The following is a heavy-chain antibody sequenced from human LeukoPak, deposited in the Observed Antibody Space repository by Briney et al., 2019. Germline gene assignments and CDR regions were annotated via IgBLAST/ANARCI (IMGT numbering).Heavy chain of an antibody. CDR1: GDSMNSSNW. CDR3: ARGDASGYPDY. CDR2: IYQGGRT. Sequence: SGTLSLTCAVSGDSMNSSNWWSWVRQSPGKGLEWIGEIYQGGRTNYKSSLKSRVSISVDKSRNQLTLKLTSVTAADTAVYYCARGDASGYPDYWGQGTLVTVSS. J-gene: IGHJ4*02. D-gene: IGHD3-22*01. V-gene: IGHV4-4*02.